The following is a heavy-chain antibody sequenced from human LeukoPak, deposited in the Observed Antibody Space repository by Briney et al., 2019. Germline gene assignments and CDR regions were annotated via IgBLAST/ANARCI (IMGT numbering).Heavy chain of an antibody. D-gene: IGHD5-24*01. CDR2: INHSGST. J-gene: IGHJ2*01. CDR1: GGSFSGYY. CDR3: ARERKDGYSRAYWYFDL. V-gene: IGHV4-34*01. Sequence: SETLSLTCAVYGGSFSGYYWSWIRQPPGKGLEWIGEINHSGSTNYNPSLKSRVTISVDTSKNQFSLKLSSVTAADTAVYYCARERKDGYSRAYWYFDLWGRGTLVTVSS.